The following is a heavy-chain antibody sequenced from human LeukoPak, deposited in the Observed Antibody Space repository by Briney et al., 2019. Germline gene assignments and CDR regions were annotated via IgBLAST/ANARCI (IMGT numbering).Heavy chain of an antibody. V-gene: IGHV3-21*01. CDR1: GFTFSTYA. D-gene: IGHD6-19*01. CDR2: ISSSSGYI. CDR3: AGDGRDDQWLVLGY. Sequence: GGSLRLPCAASGFTFSTYAMNWVRQAPGKGLEWVSSISSSSGYIYYADSVKGRFTISRDNAKNSLYLQTDSLRAEDTAVYYCAGDGRDDQWLVLGYWGQGTLVTVSS. J-gene: IGHJ4*02.